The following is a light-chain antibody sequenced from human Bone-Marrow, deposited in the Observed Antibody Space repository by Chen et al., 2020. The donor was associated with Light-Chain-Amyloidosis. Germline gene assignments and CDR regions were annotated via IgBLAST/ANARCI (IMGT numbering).Light chain of an antibody. CDR2: DAS. V-gene: IGKV3-20*01. Sequence: ILLSQSPGPLSLPPVEISTLPCRASPSLSSRYLAWYQQKLGQAPRLLIYDASSRATGIPDRFSGSGSGTDFTLTISRLEPEDFAVYYCQQYASSPWTFGQGTKVGIK. CDR3: QQYASSPWT. J-gene: IGKJ1*01. CDR1: PSLSSRY.